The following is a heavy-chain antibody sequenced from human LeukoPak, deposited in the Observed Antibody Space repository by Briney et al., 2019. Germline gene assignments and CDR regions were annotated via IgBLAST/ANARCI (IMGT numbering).Heavy chain of an antibody. CDR2: ISYDGSNK. J-gene: IGHJ4*02. CDR1: GFTFSSYG. Sequence: PGGSLRLSCVASGFTFSSYGMHWVRQAPGKGLEWVAVISYDGSNKYYADSVKGRFTISRDNSKNTLYLQMNSLRAEDTAVYYCAKDHSIAVAGYFDYWGQGTLVTVSS. CDR3: AKDHSIAVAGYFDY. D-gene: IGHD6-19*01. V-gene: IGHV3-30*18.